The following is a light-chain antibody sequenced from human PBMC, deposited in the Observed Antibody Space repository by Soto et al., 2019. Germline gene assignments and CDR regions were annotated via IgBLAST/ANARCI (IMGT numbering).Light chain of an antibody. CDR3: QPYFILWP. CDR1: QSVSSSY. Sequence: EILWTPSPATISVSSGERATLSCRASQSVSSSYLAWYQQKPGQAPRLLIYGASSRVTGIPARFSGSGSGTDFTLTISCLQSDDFAVYRSQPYFILWPFAQGTKVDIK. J-gene: IGKJ1*01. CDR2: GAS. V-gene: IGKV3D-7*01.